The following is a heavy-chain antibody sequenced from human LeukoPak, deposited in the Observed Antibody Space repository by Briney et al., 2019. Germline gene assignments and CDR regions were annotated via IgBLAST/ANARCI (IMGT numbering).Heavy chain of an antibody. D-gene: IGHD1-1*01. Sequence: GGSLRLSCAASGFTFSSYSMNWVRQAPGKGLEWVSGINWNGGITAYADSVKGRFTISRDNSKNTLYLQMNSLRAEDTAVYYCAKGRSSGTTPWDWFDPWGQGTLVTVSS. CDR3: AKGRSSGTTPWDWFDP. V-gene: IGHV3-23*01. CDR2: INWNGGIT. J-gene: IGHJ5*02. CDR1: GFTFSSYS.